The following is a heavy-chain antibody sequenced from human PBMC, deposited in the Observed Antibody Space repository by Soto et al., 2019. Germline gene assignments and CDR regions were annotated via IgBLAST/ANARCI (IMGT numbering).Heavy chain of an antibody. J-gene: IGHJ4*02. CDR3: ARVGSSGWSPDY. D-gene: IGHD6-19*01. V-gene: IGHV4-59*11. Sequence: SETLSLTCTVSGGSISGHYWIWIRQSPGKGLEWIGYIFYTGSTNYNPSLKSRVTLSVDTSKNQFSLRLSFVTAADTAVYYCARVGSSGWSPDYWGQGTLVTVSS. CDR2: IFYTGST. CDR1: GGSISGHY.